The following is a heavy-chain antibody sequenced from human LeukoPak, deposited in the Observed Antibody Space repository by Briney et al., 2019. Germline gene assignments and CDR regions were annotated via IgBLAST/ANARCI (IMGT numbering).Heavy chain of an antibody. D-gene: IGHD6-19*01. CDR3: ARGLAVAGTDTRLYYYYGMDV. CDR1: GGFFSGYY. Sequence: MSSETLSLTCAVYGGFFSGYYWSWIRQPPGKGLEWIGEINHSGSTNYNPSLKSRVTISVDTSKNQFSLKLSSVTAADTAVYYCARGLAVAGTDTRLYYYYGMDVWGQGTTVTVSS. V-gene: IGHV4-34*01. J-gene: IGHJ6*02. CDR2: INHSGST.